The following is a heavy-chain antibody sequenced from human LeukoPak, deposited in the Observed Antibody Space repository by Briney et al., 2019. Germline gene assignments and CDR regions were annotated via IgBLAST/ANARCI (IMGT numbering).Heavy chain of an antibody. V-gene: IGHV3-30*03. D-gene: IGHD4-11*01. CDR1: GITFSTYG. CDR3: ARVRVTLRPSRDYYMDV. J-gene: IGHJ6*03. Sequence: GGSLRLSCAASGITFSTYGMHWVRQAPGRGLEWVAVISYDGINKYYADSVKGRFTISRDNARNSLYLQMNSLRAEDTAVYYCARVRVTLRPSRDYYMDVWGKGTTVTVSS. CDR2: ISYDGINK.